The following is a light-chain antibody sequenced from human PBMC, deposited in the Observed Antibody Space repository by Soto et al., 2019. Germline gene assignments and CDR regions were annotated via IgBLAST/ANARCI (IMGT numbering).Light chain of an antibody. V-gene: IGLV2-23*02. J-gene: IGLJ3*02. CDR1: SSDIGSYNL. Sequence: QSVLTQPASVSGSPGQSITISCTGTSSDIGSYNLVSWYQQHPGKAPKLMIYEVSERPSGISNRFSGSKSGNTAALTISGLQAEDEADYYCRSYAGFSAFGVFGGGTKLTVL. CDR3: RSYAGFSAFGV. CDR2: EVS.